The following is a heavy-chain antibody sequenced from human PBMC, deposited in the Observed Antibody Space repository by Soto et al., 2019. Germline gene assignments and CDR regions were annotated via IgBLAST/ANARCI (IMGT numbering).Heavy chain of an antibody. V-gene: IGHV3-48*02. J-gene: IGHJ1*01. Sequence: VGSLRLSCAAPGFTFSSYSMNWVRQAPGKGLEWVSYISSSSSTIYYADSVKGRFTISRDNAKNSLYLQMNSLRDEDTAVYYCARSRYCTNGVCYIPTGYFKHWGQGTLVTVSS. CDR2: ISSSSSTI. CDR1: GFTFSSYS. D-gene: IGHD2-8*01. CDR3: ARSRYCTNGVCYIPTGYFKH.